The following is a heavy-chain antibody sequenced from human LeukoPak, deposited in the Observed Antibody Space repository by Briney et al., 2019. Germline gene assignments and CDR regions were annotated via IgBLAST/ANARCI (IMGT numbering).Heavy chain of an antibody. CDR1: GGSISSSNW. CDR3: ARENTMVRGVINPLDY. D-gene: IGHD3-10*01. J-gene: IGHJ4*02. CDR2: IYHSGST. V-gene: IGHV4-4*02. Sequence: PSGTLSLTCAVSGGSISSSNWWSWVRQPPGKGLEWIGEIYHSGSTNYNPSLKSRVTISVDKSKNQFSLKLSSVTAADTAVYYCARENTMVRGVINPLDYWGQGTLVTVSS.